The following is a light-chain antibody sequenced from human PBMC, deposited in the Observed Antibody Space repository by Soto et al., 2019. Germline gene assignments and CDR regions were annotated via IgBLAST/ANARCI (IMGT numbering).Light chain of an antibody. J-gene: IGLJ3*02. CDR3: QAYDYSLTAFV. CDR2: GNR. Sequence: VLTQPPSVSGAPGQRVTISCTGNNSNLGAGYDVHWYQQLPGAAPKLVIFGNRNRPSGDPERFSGSKSGTSASLAITGLQAEDEADYYCQAYDYSLTAFVFGGGNKLTVL. CDR1: NSNLGAGYD. V-gene: IGLV1-40*01.